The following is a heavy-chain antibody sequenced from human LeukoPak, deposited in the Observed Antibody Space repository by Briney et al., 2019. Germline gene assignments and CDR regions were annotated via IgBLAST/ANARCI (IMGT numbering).Heavy chain of an antibody. CDR3: ARGESSGSYNY. CDR2: IYTSGST. J-gene: IGHJ4*02. CDR1: GGSISSGSYY. V-gene: IGHV4-61*02. Sequence: SETLSLTCTVSGGSISSGSYYWSWIRQPAGKGLEWIGRIYTSGSTNYNPSLKSRVTMSVDTSKNQFSLKLSSVTAADTAVYYCARGESSGSYNYWGQGTLVTVSS. D-gene: IGHD1-26*01.